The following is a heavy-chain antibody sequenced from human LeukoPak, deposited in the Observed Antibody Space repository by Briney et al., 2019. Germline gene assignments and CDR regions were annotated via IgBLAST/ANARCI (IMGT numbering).Heavy chain of an antibody. J-gene: IGHJ4*02. D-gene: IGHD3-22*01. CDR1: GFTFSSYG. CDR2: ISYDGSNK. V-gene: IGHV3-30*18. CDR3: AEAFPLFYYDSSGYDREADY. Sequence: GGSLRLSCAASGFTFSSYGMHWVRQAPGKGLEWVAVISYDGSNKYYADSVKGRFTISRDNSKNTLYLQMNSLRAEDTAVYYCAEAFPLFYYDSSGYDREADYWGQGTLVTVSS.